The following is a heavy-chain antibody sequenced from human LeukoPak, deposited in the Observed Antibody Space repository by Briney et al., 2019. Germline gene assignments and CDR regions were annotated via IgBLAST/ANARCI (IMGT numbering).Heavy chain of an antibody. Sequence: ASVYVSCKTSVYTFSTYYVHWVRLAPGQGLDWMGIINPHGGITSYPQKFQGRVTMTSDTSTGTVYMDLNSLTSEDTAVYYCAGGRQLGRFDYWGQGTLVTVTS. D-gene: IGHD3-16*01. V-gene: IGHV1-46*01. J-gene: IGHJ4*02. CDR2: INPHGGIT. CDR3: AGGRQLGRFDY. CDR1: VYTFSTYY.